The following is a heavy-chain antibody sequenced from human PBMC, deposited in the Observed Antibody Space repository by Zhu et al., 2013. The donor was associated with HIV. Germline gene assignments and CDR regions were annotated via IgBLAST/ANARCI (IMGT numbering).Heavy chain of an antibody. D-gene: IGHD4-4*01. J-gene: IGHJ5*01. CDR2: INPSGGST. CDR3: AREGPSTYFFDI. CDR1: GYTFTSYY. Sequence: QVQLVQSGAEVKKPGASVKVSCKASGYTFTSYYMHWVRQAPGQGLEWMGIINPSGGSTTYAQKFQGRVTMTRDTSTSTVYMELSSLRSEDTALYYCAREGPSTYFFDIWGPDPRSPSPQ. V-gene: IGHV1-46*01.